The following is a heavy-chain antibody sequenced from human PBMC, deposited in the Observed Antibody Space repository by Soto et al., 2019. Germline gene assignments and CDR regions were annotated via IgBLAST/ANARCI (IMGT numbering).Heavy chain of an antibody. CDR1: GDSISSRNW. CDR3: ARVGIDYGGPDYGYFDL. J-gene: IGHJ2*01. V-gene: IGHV4-4*02. CDR2: ISHGGNT. D-gene: IGHD4-17*01. Sequence: SETLSLTCAVSGDSISSRNWWNWVRQTPGKGLEWIGQISHGGNTNYNPSLQSQVTISIDKSKNQFSLRLSSVTAADTAVYYCARVGIDYGGPDYGYFDLWGRGTLVT.